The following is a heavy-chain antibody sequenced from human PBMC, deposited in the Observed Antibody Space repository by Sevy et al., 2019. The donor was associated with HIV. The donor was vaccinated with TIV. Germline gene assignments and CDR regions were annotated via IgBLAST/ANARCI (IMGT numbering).Heavy chain of an antibody. Sequence: SETLSLTCTVSGGSISSYYWSWIRQPPGKGLEWIGYIYYSGSTNYNPSLKSRVTISVDTSKNQFSLKLSSVTAADTAVYYCAREHGIAAAGTYWFDPRGQGTLVTVSS. D-gene: IGHD6-13*01. CDR1: GGSISSYY. J-gene: IGHJ5*02. CDR3: AREHGIAAAGTYWFDP. CDR2: IYYSGST. V-gene: IGHV4-59*01.